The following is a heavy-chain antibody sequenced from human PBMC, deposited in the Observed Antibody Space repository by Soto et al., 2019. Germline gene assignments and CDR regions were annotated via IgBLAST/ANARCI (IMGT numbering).Heavy chain of an antibody. V-gene: IGHV1-18*01. D-gene: IGHD1-1*01. CDR1: GYGFTTYG. Sequence: QVHLVQSGAEVKKPGASVKVSCKGSGYGFTTYGITWVRQAPGQGLEWMAWISAHNGNTDYAQNFQGRVTVTRDTSTSTAYMELRSLRSDDTAVYYCARGRYGDYWGQGALVTVSS. CDR3: ARGRYGDY. CDR2: ISAHNGNT. J-gene: IGHJ4*02.